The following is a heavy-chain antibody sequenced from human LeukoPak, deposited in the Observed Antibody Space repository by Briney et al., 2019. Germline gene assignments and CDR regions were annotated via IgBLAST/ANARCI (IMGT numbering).Heavy chain of an antibody. CDR3: AREVRDIVVVPAATTYYYYYGMDV. D-gene: IGHD2-2*01. Sequence: QTGGSLRLSCAASGFTVSSNYMSWVRQAPGKRLEWVAVIYSGCSTYYADSVKGRFTISRDNSKNTLSLQMNSLRAEDTAVYYCAREVRDIVVVPAATTYYYYYGMDVWGQGTTVTVSS. CDR1: GFTVSSNY. V-gene: IGHV3-53*01. CDR2: IYSGCST. J-gene: IGHJ6*02.